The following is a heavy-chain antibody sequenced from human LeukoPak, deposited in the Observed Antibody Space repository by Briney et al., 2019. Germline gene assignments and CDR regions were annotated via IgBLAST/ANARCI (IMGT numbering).Heavy chain of an antibody. V-gene: IGHV1-2*02. Sequence: ASVKVSCKASGYTFTGYYIHWVRQAPGQGLEWMGWINPNSGGTNYAQKFQGRVTMTRDTSISTAYMELSRLRSDDTAVYYCARARGDYVWGSYRNRYFDYWGQGTLVTVSS. CDR3: ARARGDYVWGSYRNRYFDY. CDR1: GYTFTGYY. D-gene: IGHD3-16*02. J-gene: IGHJ4*02. CDR2: INPNSGGT.